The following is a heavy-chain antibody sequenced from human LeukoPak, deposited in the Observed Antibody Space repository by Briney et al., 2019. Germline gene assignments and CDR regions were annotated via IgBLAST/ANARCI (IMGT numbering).Heavy chain of an antibody. CDR3: ARAQYSSSWYFDY. CDR2: INPNSGGT. V-gene: IGHV1-2*02. CDR1: GYTFTGYY. Sequence: ASVKVSCKASGYTFTGYYMHWVRQAPGQGLEWMGWINPNSGGTNYAQKFQGRVTMTRDTSISTAYMELSRLRSDDTAVYYCARAQYSSSWYFDYWGQGTPVTVSS. D-gene: IGHD6-13*01. J-gene: IGHJ4*02.